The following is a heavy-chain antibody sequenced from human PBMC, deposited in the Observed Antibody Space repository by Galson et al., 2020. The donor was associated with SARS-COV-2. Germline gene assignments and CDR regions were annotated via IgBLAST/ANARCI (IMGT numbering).Heavy chain of an antibody. CDR3: TRLGWNGVRV. D-gene: IGHD1-1*01. CDR1: GFTLGDYA. Sequence: GGSLSLSCTTSGFTLGDYAMSWFRQAPGKGLEWIGLIRSRNYGGTTEHAASVKGRFAISRDDPKSIVYLQMDSLRTADTAVYYCTRLGWNGVRVWGQGTLLTVSS. J-gene: IGHJ4*02. V-gene: IGHV3-49*03. CDR2: IRSRNYGGTT.